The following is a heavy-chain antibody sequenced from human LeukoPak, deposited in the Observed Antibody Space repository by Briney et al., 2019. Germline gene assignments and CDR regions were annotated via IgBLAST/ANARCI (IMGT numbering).Heavy chain of an antibody. V-gene: IGHV3-49*04. CDR3: TRVAVAGGDLYYFDY. Sequence: GGSLRLSCTASGFTFGVYAMSWVRQAPGKGLEWVGFIRSKAYGGTTEYAASVKGRFTISRDNSKSIAYLQMNSLKTEDTAVYYCTRVAVAGGDLYYFDYWGQGTLVTVSS. D-gene: IGHD6-19*01. CDR2: IRSKAYGGTT. CDR1: GFTFGVYA. J-gene: IGHJ4*02.